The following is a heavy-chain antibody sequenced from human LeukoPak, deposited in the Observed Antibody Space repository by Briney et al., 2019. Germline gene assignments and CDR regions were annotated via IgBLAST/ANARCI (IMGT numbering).Heavy chain of an antibody. CDR1: GYTLTELS. CDR2: FDPEDGET. CDR3: ATGHYGSGSYANWFDR. V-gene: IGHV1-24*01. J-gene: IGHJ5*02. Sequence: ASVKVSCKVSGYTLTELSMHWVRQAPGKGLEWMGGFDPEDGETIYAQKFQGRVTMTEDTSTDTAYMELSSLRSEDTAVYYCATGHYGSGSYANWFDRWGQGTLVTVSS. D-gene: IGHD3-10*01.